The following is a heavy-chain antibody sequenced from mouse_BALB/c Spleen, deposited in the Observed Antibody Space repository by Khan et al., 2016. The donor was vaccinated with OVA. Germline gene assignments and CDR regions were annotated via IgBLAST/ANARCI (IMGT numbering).Heavy chain of an antibody. CDR2: IRNKANDYTT. CDR3: ARETVVDIYWYFDV. J-gene: IGHJ1*01. V-gene: IGHV7-3*02. D-gene: IGHD1-1*01. CDR1: GFTFTDYY. Sequence: EVQLVESGGGLVQPGGSLRLSCTTSGFTFTDYYMSWVRQPPGKALEGLGFIRNKANDYTTEYSATVKGRFTISRANSQSIVYLQMTTMRAEDTATYYCARETVVDIYWYFDVWGAGTTVTVSS.